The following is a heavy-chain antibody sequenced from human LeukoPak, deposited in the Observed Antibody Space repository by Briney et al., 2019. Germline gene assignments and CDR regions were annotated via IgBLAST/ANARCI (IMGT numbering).Heavy chain of an antibody. CDR1: GGSISSYY. D-gene: IGHD3-9*01. CDR3: ARFDWLFVDY. J-gene: IGHJ4*02. CDR2: IYYSGST. Sequence: SETLSLTCTVSGGSISSYYWSWIRQPPGKGLEWIGYIYYSGSTNYNPSLKSRVTISVDTSKNQFSLKLSSVTAADTAVYYCARFDWLFVDYWGQGTLVTVSS. V-gene: IGHV4-59*08.